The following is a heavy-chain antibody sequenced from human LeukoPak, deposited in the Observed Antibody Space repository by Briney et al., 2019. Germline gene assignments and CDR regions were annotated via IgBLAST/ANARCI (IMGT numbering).Heavy chain of an antibody. D-gene: IGHD3-3*01. J-gene: IGHJ4*02. CDR3: ARRGYDFWSGYFDY. CDR1: GFTVSSNY. CDR2: IYSGGST. V-gene: IGHV3-53*01. Sequence: GGSLRLSCAASGFTVSSNYMSWVRQAPGKGLEGVSVIYSGGSTYYADSVKGRFTISRDNSKNTLYLQMNSLRAEDTAVYYCARRGYDFWSGYFDYWGQGTLVTVSS.